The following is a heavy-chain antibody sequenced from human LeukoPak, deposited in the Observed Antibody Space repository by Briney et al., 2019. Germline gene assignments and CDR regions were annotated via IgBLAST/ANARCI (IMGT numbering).Heavy chain of an antibody. J-gene: IGHJ3*02. Sequence: PGGSLRLSCAASGFTFSSYWMHWVRQAPGKGLVWVSRINSGGSVTSYADSVKGRFTISRDNSKNTLYLQMNSLRAEDTAVYYSARSPRARYCSGGSCYTEAFYSWGQGTIVTLYS. CDR3: ARSPRARYCSGGSCYTEAFYS. CDR2: INSGGSVT. V-gene: IGHV3-74*01. D-gene: IGHD2-15*01. CDR1: GFTFSSYW.